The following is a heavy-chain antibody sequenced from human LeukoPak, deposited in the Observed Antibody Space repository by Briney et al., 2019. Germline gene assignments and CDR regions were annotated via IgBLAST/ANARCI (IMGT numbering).Heavy chain of an antibody. CDR3: ARLGDIVVVPAALDGQTYYMDV. J-gene: IGHJ6*03. D-gene: IGHD2-2*01. CDR2: INHSGST. V-gene: IGHV4-34*01. CDR1: GGSFSGYY. Sequence: SETLSLTCAGYGGSFSGYYWSWIRQPPGKGLEWIGEINHSGSTNYNPSLKSRVTISVDTSKNQFSLKLSSVTAADTAVYYCARLGDIVVVPAALDGQTYYMDVWGKGTTVTVSS.